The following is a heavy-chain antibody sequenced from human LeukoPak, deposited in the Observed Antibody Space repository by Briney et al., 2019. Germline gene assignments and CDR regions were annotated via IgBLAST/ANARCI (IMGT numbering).Heavy chain of an antibody. CDR1: GFTFSSYS. Sequence: GGSLRLSCAASGFTFSSYSMNWVRQAPGKGLEWVSSISSSSSYIYYADSVKGRFTISRDNAKNSLYLQMNSLRAEDTAVYYCAREESTSCYDYWGQGTLVTVSS. V-gene: IGHV3-21*01. CDR2: ISSSSSYI. CDR3: AREESTSCYDY. D-gene: IGHD2-2*01. J-gene: IGHJ4*02.